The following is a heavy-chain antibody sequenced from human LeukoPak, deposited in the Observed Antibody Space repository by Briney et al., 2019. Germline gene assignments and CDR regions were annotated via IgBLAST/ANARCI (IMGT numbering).Heavy chain of an antibody. Sequence: SLRLSCAASGFTFSSYGMHWVRQAPGKGLEWAAMIWYDGSNTYYADSVKGRFTISRDNSKNTLFLQMDSLRAEDTAVYYCARDRSTTHFDYWGQGTLVTVSS. J-gene: IGHJ4*02. CDR3: ARDRSTTHFDY. CDR2: IWYDGSNT. CDR1: GFTFSSYG. D-gene: IGHD5/OR15-5a*01. V-gene: IGHV3-33*01.